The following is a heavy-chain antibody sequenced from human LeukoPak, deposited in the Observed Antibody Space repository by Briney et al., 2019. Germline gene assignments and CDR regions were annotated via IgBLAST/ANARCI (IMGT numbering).Heavy chain of an antibody. D-gene: IGHD3-22*01. CDR1: GFTFSSYG. J-gene: IGHJ4*02. CDR2: IRYDGSNK. Sequence: GGSLRLSCAASGFTFSSYGMHWVRQAPGKGLEWVAFIRYDGSNKYYADSVKGRFIISRDNAKSSLYLQMYSLRAEDTAVYYCARGDSSGYASGGYWGQGTLVTVSS. V-gene: IGHV3-30*02. CDR3: ARGDSSGYASGGY.